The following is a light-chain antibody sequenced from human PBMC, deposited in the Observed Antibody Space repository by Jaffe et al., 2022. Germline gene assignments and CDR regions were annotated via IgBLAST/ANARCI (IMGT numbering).Light chain of an antibody. CDR1: QSVSNVY. Sequence: EVALTQSPGTLSLSPGERATLSCRASQSVSNVYLGWYQQKPGQAPSLLIYGASTRATGIPDRFSGTGSGTDFSLTIDRLEPEDFAVYYCHLYGNSTATFGQGTNLEIK. CDR3: HLYGNSTAT. CDR2: GAS. J-gene: IGKJ2*01. V-gene: IGKV3-20*01.